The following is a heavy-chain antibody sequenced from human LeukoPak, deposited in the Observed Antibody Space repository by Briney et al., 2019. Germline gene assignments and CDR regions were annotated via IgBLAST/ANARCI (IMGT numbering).Heavy chain of an antibody. V-gene: IGHV3-7*01. CDR1: GFTFSSYW. D-gene: IGHD3-10*02. CDR3: AELGITMIGGV. CDR2: IKQDGSEK. Sequence: GGSLRLSCAASGFTFSSYWMSWVRQAPGKGLEWVVNIKQDGSEKYYVASGKGRFTISRDNAKNSLYLQMNSLRAEDTAVYYCAELGITMIGGVWGKGTTVTISS. J-gene: IGHJ6*04.